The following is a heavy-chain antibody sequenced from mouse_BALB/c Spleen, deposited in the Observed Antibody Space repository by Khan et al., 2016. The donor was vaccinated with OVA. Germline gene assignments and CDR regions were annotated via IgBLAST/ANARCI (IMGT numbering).Heavy chain of an antibody. CDR2: INTHSGVP. J-gene: IGHJ1*01. D-gene: IGHD2-2*01. CDR1: GYTFTTAG. Sequence: QIQLVQSGPELKKPGETVRISCKASGYTFTTAGMQWVQKMPGKGLKWIGWINTHSGVPNYAEDFKGRFAFSLDTSASTAYLQISNLKNEDTATYFCASGYGYGWYFDVWGEGTTVTVSS. CDR3: ASGYGYGWYFDV. V-gene: IGHV9-4*02.